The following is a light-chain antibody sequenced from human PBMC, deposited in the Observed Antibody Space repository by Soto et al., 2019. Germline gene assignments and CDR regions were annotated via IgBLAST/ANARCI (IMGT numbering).Light chain of an antibody. J-gene: IGLJ2*01. CDR1: SSNIGAGYD. Sequence: QSVLTQPPSVSGAPGQRVTISCTGSSSNIGAGYDVNWYQQLPGTAPELLIYSNDQRPSGVPDRFSGSKSGTSASLAISGLQSEDEADYYCAAWDDSLKGPVFGGGTKLTVL. V-gene: IGLV1-44*01. CDR3: AAWDDSLKGPV. CDR2: SND.